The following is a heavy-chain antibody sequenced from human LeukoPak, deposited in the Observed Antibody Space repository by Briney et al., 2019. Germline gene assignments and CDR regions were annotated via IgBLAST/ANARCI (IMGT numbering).Heavy chain of an antibody. CDR3: AITGVRDFDS. D-gene: IGHD3-16*01. J-gene: IGHJ4*02. CDR2: INSDGSST. Sequence: PGGSLRLSCAASGFTFSGYWMHWVRQAPGKGLVWVSRINSDGSSTSNADSVKGRFTISRDNAKNTLYLQMNSLRADDTAIYYCAITGVRDFDSWGQGILVTVSS. V-gene: IGHV3-74*01. CDR1: GFTFSGYW.